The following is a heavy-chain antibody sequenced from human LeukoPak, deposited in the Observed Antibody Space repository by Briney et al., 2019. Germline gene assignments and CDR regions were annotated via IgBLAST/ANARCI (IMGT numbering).Heavy chain of an antibody. CDR2: ISGSGGST. J-gene: IGHJ6*03. CDR1: GFTFSSYG. V-gene: IGHV3-23*01. D-gene: IGHD2-2*01. Sequence: PGGSLRLSCAASGFTFSSYGMSWVRQAPGKGLEWVSAISGSGGSTYYADSVKGRFTISRDNSKNTLYLQMNSLRAEDTAVYYCAKEGCSSTSCPFYYMDVWGKGTTVTIS. CDR3: AKEGCSSTSCPFYYMDV.